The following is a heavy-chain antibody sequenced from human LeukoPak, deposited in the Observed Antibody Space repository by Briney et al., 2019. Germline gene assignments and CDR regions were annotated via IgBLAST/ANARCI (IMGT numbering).Heavy chain of an antibody. Sequence: SETLSLTCTISGAPIRSCYWSWIRQPAGKGLEWIGRVYISGSNNYNPSLKSRVTMSVDTSKNQFSLNLNSVTAADTAVYYCARELGDSSGPEYYHGMDVWGQGTTVTVSS. CDR3: ARELGDSSGPEYYHGMDV. CDR1: GAPIRSCY. V-gene: IGHV4-4*07. CDR2: VYISGSN. J-gene: IGHJ6*02. D-gene: IGHD6-19*01.